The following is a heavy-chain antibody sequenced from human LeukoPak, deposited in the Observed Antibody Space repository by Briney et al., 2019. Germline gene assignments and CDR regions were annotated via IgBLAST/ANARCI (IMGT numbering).Heavy chain of an antibody. Sequence: PGGSLRLSCAASGFTFSDYYMSWIRQAPGKGLEWVSYISSSSSYTNYADSVKGRFTISRDNAKNSLYLQMNSLRAEDTAVYYCARDRDGSNRDYYFDYWGQGTLVTVSS. CDR2: ISSSSSYT. V-gene: IGHV3-11*05. J-gene: IGHJ4*02. CDR3: ARDRDGSNRDYYFDY. CDR1: GFTFSDYY. D-gene: IGHD5-24*01.